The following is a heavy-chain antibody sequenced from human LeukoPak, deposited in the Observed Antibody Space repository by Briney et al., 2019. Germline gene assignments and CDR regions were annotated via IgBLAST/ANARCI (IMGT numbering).Heavy chain of an antibody. CDR1: GFTFSSYW. Sequence: PGGSLRLSXAASGFTFSSYWMHWVRQAPGKGMVWVSRINSDGSTTNYADSVKGRFTISRDNAKNTLYLQMNSLRAEDTAVCYCARGWLGFDYWGQGTLVTVSS. D-gene: IGHD6-19*01. V-gene: IGHV3-74*01. CDR2: INSDGSTT. J-gene: IGHJ4*02. CDR3: ARGWLGFDY.